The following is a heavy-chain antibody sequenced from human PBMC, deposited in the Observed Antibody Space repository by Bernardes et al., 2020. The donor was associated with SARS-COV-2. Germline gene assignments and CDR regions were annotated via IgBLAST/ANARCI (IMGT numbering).Heavy chain of an antibody. CDR1: GYTLTELS. J-gene: IGHJ4*02. V-gene: IGHV1-24*01. CDR3: ATAPYSSGYYPPLLDY. CDR2: FDPEDGET. Sequence: ASVKVSCKVSGYTLTELSMHWVRQAPGKGLEWMGGFDPEDGETIYAQKFQGRVTMTEDTSTDTAYMELSSLRSEDTAVYYCATAPYSSGYYPPLLDYWGQGTLVTVSS. D-gene: IGHD3-22*01.